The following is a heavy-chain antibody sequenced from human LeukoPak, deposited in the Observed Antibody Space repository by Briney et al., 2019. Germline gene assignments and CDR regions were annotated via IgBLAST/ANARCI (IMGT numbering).Heavy chain of an antibody. Sequence: SETLSLTCTVSGGSISSYYWSWIRQPAGKGLEWIGRIYTSGSTNYNPSLKSRVTMSVDTSKNQFSLKLSSVTAADTAVYYCAREGRRGAAAGFFDYWGQGTLVTVSS. J-gene: IGHJ4*02. CDR1: GGSISSYY. D-gene: IGHD6-13*01. CDR2: IYTSGST. CDR3: AREGRRGAAAGFFDY. V-gene: IGHV4-4*07.